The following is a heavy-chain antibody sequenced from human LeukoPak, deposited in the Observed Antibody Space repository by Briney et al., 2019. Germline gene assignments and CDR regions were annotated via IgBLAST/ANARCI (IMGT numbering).Heavy chain of an antibody. D-gene: IGHD6-19*01. Sequence: PGGSLRLSCAASGFTFSSYGMNWVRQAPGKGLEWVSSSSGSGDSTFYADSVKGRFTISRDNSKNTLYLQMNSLRAEDTAVYYCARDSGWTRYFDYWGRGTLVTVSS. V-gene: IGHV3-23*01. J-gene: IGHJ4*02. CDR1: GFTFSSYG. CDR2: SSGSGDST. CDR3: ARDSGWTRYFDY.